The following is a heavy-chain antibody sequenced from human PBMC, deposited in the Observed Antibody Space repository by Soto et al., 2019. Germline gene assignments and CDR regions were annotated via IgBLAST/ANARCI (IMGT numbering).Heavy chain of an antibody. CDR1: GFTFSSYS. D-gene: IGHD3-22*01. CDR3: ARVVVVPKLLDLINWFDP. CDR2: ISSSSSTI. Sequence: GESLKISCAASGFTFSSYSMNWVRQAPGKGLEWVSYISSSSSTIYYADSVKGRFTISRDNAKNSLYLQMNSLRDEDTAVYYCARVVVVPKLLDLINWFDPWGQGTLVTVSS. V-gene: IGHV3-48*02. J-gene: IGHJ5*02.